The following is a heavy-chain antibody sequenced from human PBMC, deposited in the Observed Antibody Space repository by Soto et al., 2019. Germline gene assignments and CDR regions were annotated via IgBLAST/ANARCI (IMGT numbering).Heavy chain of an antibody. D-gene: IGHD3-10*01. Sequence: QVQLVQSGAEVKKPGSSVEVSCTTSGGSFSSYDIYWLRQAPGQGLEWVGSIDPISGTSDYAQRVQDRVTITADESTGTIYMELSSLRSDDTAVYFCVTEAYYYHSQSFHWFDPWGQGTHVTVSS. CDR3: VTEAYYYHSQSFHWFDP. V-gene: IGHV1-69*01. CDR1: GGSFSSYD. J-gene: IGHJ5*02. CDR2: IDPISGTS.